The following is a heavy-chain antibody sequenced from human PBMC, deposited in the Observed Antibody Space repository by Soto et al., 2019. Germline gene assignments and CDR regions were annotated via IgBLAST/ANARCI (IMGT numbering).Heavy chain of an antibody. CDR3: ARRTDYGDYEYYYGMDV. D-gene: IGHD4-17*01. CDR1: GYSFTSYW. J-gene: IGHJ6*02. Sequence: GESLKISCNGSGYSFTSYWISWVRQMPGKGLEWMGRIDPSDSYTNYSPSFQGHVTISADKSISTAYLQWSSLKASDTAMYYCARRTDYGDYEYYYGMDVWGQGTTVTVSS. V-gene: IGHV5-10-1*01. CDR2: IDPSDSYT.